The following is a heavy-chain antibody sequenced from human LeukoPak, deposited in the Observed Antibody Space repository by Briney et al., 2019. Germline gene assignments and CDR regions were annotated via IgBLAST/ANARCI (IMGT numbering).Heavy chain of an antibody. CDR2: VSYDGSNK. V-gene: IGHV3-30*04. J-gene: IGHJ4*02. CDR1: GFTFSDYA. CDR3: ARDRRGSAWHGELDF. D-gene: IGHD6-19*01. Sequence: PGGSLRLSCAASGFTFSDYALHWVRQAPGKGLEWVAIVSYDGSNKYYADSVKGRFTISRDNSKNTLFLQLNSLRTEDTAVYYCARDRRGSAWHGELDFWGQGTLVTVSS.